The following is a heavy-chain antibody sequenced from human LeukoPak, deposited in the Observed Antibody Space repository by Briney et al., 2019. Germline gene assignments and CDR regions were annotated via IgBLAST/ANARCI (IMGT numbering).Heavy chain of an antibody. CDR2: IYPGDSDT. CDR3: VFSYCTGSGR. Sequence: GESLKISCKGSGYNFTNFWFGWVRQLPGKGRGWMGIIYPGDSDTRYSPSFQGQVRMLTDKSINTAYLQWSSLRASDTAMYYCVFSYCTGSGRWGQGTLVTVSS. D-gene: IGHD2-8*02. J-gene: IGHJ4*02. CDR1: GYNFTNFW. V-gene: IGHV5-51*01.